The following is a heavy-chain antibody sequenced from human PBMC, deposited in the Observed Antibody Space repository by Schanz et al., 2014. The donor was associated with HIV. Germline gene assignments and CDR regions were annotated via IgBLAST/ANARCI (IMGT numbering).Heavy chain of an antibody. CDR2: ISYDGSNK. V-gene: IGHV3-30-3*01. D-gene: IGHD5-18*01. CDR1: GFTFSSYA. Sequence: VQLLESGGGLVQPGGSLTLSCAASGFTFSSYAMHWVRQAPSKGLEWVAVISYDGSNKYYADSVKGRFTISRDNAKNSLNLQLKSLRAEDTAVYYCARGITGNSYGFDYWGQGALVSVSS. J-gene: IGHJ4*02. CDR3: ARGITGNSYGFDY.